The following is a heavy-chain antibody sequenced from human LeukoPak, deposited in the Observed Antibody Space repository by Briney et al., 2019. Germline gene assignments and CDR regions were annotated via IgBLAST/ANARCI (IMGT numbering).Heavy chain of an antibody. J-gene: IGHJ6*02. Sequence: GGSLRLSCAASGFTFSSYSMNWVRQAPGKGLEWVSYISSSSSTIYYADSVKGRFTISRGNAKNSLYLQMNSLRAEDTAVYYCARDEYSGYDTDYYYGMDVWGQGTTVTVSS. V-gene: IGHV3-48*04. CDR2: ISSSSSTI. D-gene: IGHD5-12*01. CDR3: ARDEYSGYDTDYYYGMDV. CDR1: GFTFSSYS.